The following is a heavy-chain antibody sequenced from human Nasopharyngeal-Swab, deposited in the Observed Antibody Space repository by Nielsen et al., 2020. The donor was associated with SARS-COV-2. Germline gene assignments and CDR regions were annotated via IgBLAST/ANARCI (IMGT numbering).Heavy chain of an antibody. J-gene: IGHJ6*02. Sequence: ASVQVSCKASGYTFTSYAMNWVRQAPAQGLEWMGWINTNTGTPTYAQGFTGRFFFSLDTSVSTAYLQISSLKAEDTAVYYCAREAAAGIVYGMDVWGQGTTVTVSS. CDR1: GYTFTSYA. V-gene: IGHV7-4-1*02. CDR2: INTNTGTP. D-gene: IGHD6-13*01. CDR3: AREAAAGIVYGMDV.